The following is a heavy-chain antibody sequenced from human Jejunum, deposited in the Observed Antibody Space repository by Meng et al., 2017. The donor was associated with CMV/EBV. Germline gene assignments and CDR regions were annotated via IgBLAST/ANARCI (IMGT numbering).Heavy chain of an antibody. V-gene: IGHV4-39*06. CDR3: ARGKWGTSYYGVLRYIWLDS. CDR2: REESGNT. D-gene: IGHD3-10*01. J-gene: IGHJ5*01. Sequence: IRQPPAKGLDGVGSREESGNTHHNPPLQSRFTIPVDTHKNQSALRLSYVTAAHTAVYYFARGKWGTSYYGVLRYIWLDSWGQGTLVTVSS.